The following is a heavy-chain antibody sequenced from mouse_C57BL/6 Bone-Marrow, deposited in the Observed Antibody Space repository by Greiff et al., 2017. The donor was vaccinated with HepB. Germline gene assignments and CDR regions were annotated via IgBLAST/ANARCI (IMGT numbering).Heavy chain of an antibody. CDR2: IYPGDGDT. Sequence: QVQLKQSGAELVKPGASVKISCKASGYAFSSYWMNWVKQRPGKGLEWIGQIYPGDGDTNYNGKFKGKATLTADKSSSTAYMQLSSLTSEDSAVYFCARDRGPYGSSYLFAYWGQGTLVTVSA. J-gene: IGHJ3*01. V-gene: IGHV1-80*01. CDR1: GYAFSSYW. D-gene: IGHD1-1*01. CDR3: ARDRGPYGSSYLFAY.